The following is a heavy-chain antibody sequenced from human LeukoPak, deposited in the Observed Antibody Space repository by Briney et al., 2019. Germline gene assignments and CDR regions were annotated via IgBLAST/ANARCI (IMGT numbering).Heavy chain of an antibody. CDR3: ARVRYRYGWWGVY. Sequence: SETLSLTCTVSGASISNSSDYWGWIRQPPGKGLKWIGSIYYSGSTYYNPSLKSRVTISGDTSKNQFFLRLSSVTAADTAVYYCARVRYRYGWWGVYWGQGTLVTVSS. D-gene: IGHD5-18*01. CDR2: IYYSGST. V-gene: IGHV4-39*07. CDR1: GASISNSSDY. J-gene: IGHJ4*02.